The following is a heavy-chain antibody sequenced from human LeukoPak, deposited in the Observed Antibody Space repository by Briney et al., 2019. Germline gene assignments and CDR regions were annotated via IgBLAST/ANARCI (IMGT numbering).Heavy chain of an antibody. V-gene: IGHV4-59*08. Sequence: SETLSLTCTVSGGSISSYYWSWIRQPPGKGLGWIGYIYYSGSTNYNPSLKSRVTISVDTSKNQFSLKLSSVTAADTAVYYCARHNLWFGEVSAFDIWGQGTMVTVSS. CDR2: IYYSGST. CDR3: ARHNLWFGEVSAFDI. D-gene: IGHD3-10*01. CDR1: GGSISSYY. J-gene: IGHJ3*02.